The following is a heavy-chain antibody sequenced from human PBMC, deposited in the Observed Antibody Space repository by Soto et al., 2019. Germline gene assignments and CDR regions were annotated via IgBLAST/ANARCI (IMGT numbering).Heavy chain of an antibody. CDR1: GGSISSGGYY. V-gene: IGHV4-31*03. CDR2: IYYSGST. D-gene: IGHD6-19*01. J-gene: IGHJ4*02. Sequence: QVQLQESGPGLVKPSQTLSLTCTVSGGSISSGGYYWSWIRQHPGKGLEWIGYIYYSGSTYYNPSLKSRVTMSVDTSKNQFSLRLSSVTAADTAVYYCARVGSSGWSPDYWGQGTLVAVSS. CDR3: ARVGSSGWSPDY.